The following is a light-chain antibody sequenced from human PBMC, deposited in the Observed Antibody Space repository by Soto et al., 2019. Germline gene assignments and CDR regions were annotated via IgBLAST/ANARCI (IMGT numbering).Light chain of an antibody. CDR2: GAS. CDR3: QQYGTSPWT. V-gene: IGKV3-20*01. Sequence: DIVLTQSPGTLSLSPGERAILSCRASQSVSSYLAWYQQRPGQAPRLLIYGASTRATGIPDRFSGSGSGTDFTLTISRLEPEDFAVYYCQQYGTSPWTFGQGTKVDIK. J-gene: IGKJ1*01. CDR1: QSVSSY.